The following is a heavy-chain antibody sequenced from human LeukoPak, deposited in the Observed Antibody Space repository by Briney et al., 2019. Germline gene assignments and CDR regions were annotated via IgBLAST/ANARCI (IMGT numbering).Heavy chain of an antibody. J-gene: IGHJ4*02. CDR2: ISGSGSST. Sequence: GGSLRLSCAASGFTFSSYAMSWVRQAPGKGLEWVSAISGSGSSTYYADSVKGRFTISRDNSKNTLYLQMNSLRAEDTAVYYCAKDLTGLVATQGYWGQGTLVTVSS. CDR1: GFTFSSYA. CDR3: AKDLTGLVATQGY. V-gene: IGHV3-23*01. D-gene: IGHD5-12*01.